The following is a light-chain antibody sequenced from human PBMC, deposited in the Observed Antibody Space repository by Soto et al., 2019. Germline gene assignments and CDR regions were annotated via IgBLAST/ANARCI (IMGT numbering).Light chain of an antibody. CDR2: GNS. CDR1: SSHIGATYD. CDR3: QAFDNSLSASGV. J-gene: IGLJ3*02. V-gene: IGLV1-40*01. Sequence: QSVLTQPPSVSGAPGQRVTSACAGSSSHIGATYDIHWYQQLPGAAPRLLIYGNSNRPSGVPDRFAGSKSGTSASLAIIGLRFEDDGIYYCQAFDNSLSASGVFGGGTKLTVL.